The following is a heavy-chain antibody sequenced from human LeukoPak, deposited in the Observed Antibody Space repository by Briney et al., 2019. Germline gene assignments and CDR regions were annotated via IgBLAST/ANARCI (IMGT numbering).Heavy chain of an antibody. CDR2: IWYDGSNK. CDR1: GFTFSSYG. J-gene: IGHJ4*02. Sequence: PGRSLRLSCAASGFTFSSYGMHWVRQAPGKGLEWVAVIWYDGSNKYYADSVKGRFTISRDNSKNTLYLQVNSLRAEDTAVYYCARGRGSSWYFDYWGQGTLVTVSS. V-gene: IGHV3-33*01. CDR3: ARGRGSSWYFDY. D-gene: IGHD6-13*01.